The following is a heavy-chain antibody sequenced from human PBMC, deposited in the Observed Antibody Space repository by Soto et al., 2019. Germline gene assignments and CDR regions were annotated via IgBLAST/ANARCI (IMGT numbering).Heavy chain of an antibody. CDR2: IGGSGGYK. J-gene: IGHJ4*02. V-gene: IGHV3-23*01. CDR3: AKDAAMVSSTFNYFDY. CDR1: GFLFSSYA. Sequence: GSLRLSGAASGFLFSSYAMSWVRQAPGKGLEWVSGIGGSGGYKSYADSVKGRFTISRDNSKNTLYLQMESLGAEDTAVYYCAKDAAMVSSTFNYFDYWGQGTLVTVSS. D-gene: IGHD6-13*01.